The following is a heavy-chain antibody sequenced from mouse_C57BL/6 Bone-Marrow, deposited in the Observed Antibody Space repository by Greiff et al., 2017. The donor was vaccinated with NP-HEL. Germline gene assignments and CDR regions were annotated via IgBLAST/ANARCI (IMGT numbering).Heavy chain of an antibody. V-gene: IGHV7-3*01. CDR3: ARSIYYDYADDPFYGMDY. CDR2: IRNKANGYTI. CDR1: GFTFTDYY. D-gene: IGHD2-4*01. J-gene: IGHJ4*01. Sequence: EVQRVESGGGLVQPGGSLSLSCAASGFTFTDYYMSWVRQPPGKALEWVGFIRNKANGYTIEYSASVKGRFTISRDNSQSILYLQMNALRAEDSATYYCARSIYYDYADDPFYGMDYWVQGTSVTVSS.